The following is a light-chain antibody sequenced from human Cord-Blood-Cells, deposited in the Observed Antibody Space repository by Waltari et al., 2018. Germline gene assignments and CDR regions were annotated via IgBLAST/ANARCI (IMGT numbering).Light chain of an antibody. V-gene: IGKV1-39*01. J-gene: IGKJ2*03. Sequence: DIQMTQSPSSLSASVGARVTITCRASQSISSYLNWYQQKPGKAPKLLIYAASSLQSGVPSMFSGSGFGTDFTLTISSLQPEYFSTYYCQQSYSTPYSFGQGTKLEIK. CDR2: AAS. CDR3: QQSYSTPYS. CDR1: QSISSY.